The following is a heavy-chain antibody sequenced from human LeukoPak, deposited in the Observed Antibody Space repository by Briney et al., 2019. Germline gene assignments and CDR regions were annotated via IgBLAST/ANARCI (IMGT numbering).Heavy chain of an antibody. V-gene: IGHV3-30*04. CDR3: ARDRRYGASGYYYMDV. CDR1: GFTFSSYA. J-gene: IGHJ6*03. Sequence: PGGSLRLSCAASGFTFSSYAMHWVRQAPGKGLEWVTVISYDGSNQYYADSVKGRFTISRDNSKNTLYLQMNSLRLEDTAVYYCARDRRYGASGYYYMDVWGKGTTVTVSS. D-gene: IGHD4-17*01. CDR2: ISYDGSNQ.